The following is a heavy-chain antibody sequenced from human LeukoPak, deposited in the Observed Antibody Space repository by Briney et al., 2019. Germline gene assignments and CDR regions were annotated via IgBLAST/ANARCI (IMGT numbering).Heavy chain of an antibody. Sequence: PGRSLRLSCAASGFTFSTYGMHWVRQAPGKGLEWVAFIRYDGSNEYYADSVKGRFTISRDKSKNTLSLQMNGLRVEDTAVYYCAEVMPPGRIRFYSYYMDVWGKGTTVTVS. CDR3: AEVMPPGRIRFYSYYMDV. CDR2: IRYDGSNE. CDR1: GFTFSTYG. V-gene: IGHV3-30*02. D-gene: IGHD2-15*01. J-gene: IGHJ6*03.